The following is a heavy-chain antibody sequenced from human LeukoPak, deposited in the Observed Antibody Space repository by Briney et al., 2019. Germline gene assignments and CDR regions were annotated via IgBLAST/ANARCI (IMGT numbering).Heavy chain of an antibody. D-gene: IGHD3-22*01. CDR1: GDSISRSRHF. CDR2: IYNSGST. J-gene: IGHJ5*02. CDR3: ARETSYYDSRGFDP. Sequence: SETLSLTCNVSGDSISRSRHFWAWIRQSPGRGLEWIGYIYNSGSTYYNPSLKSRVTISVDTSKNQFSLRLSSVTAADTAVYYCARETSYYDSRGFDPWGQGTLVTVSS. V-gene: IGHV4-39*07.